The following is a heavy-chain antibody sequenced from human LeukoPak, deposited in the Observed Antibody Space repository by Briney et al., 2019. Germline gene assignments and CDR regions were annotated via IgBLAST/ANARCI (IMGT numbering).Heavy chain of an antibody. CDR3: TTEAQFPFDY. CDR2: ISSRGTTT. CDR1: GFTFSNYE. D-gene: IGHD5-24*01. Sequence: PGGSLRLSCAASGFTFSNYEMNWVRQAPGKGLEWVSYISSRGTTTYYADSVKGRFTISRDDAKNSLYLHMNSLKTEDTAVYFCTTEAQFPFDYWGQGTLVTVSS. J-gene: IGHJ4*02. V-gene: IGHV3-48*03.